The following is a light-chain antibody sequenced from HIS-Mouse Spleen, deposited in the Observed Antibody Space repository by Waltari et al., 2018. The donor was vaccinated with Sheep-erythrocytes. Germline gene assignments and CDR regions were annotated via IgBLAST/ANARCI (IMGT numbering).Light chain of an antibody. Sequence: QSALTQPRSVSGSPEQSVPIPRTGTSSDVGGYNYVSWYQQHPGKAPNLMIYDVSKRPSCVPDRFSGSKSGNTASLTISGLQAEDEADYYCCSYAGSYNHVFATGTKFTVL. CDR2: DVS. CDR3: CSYAGSYNHV. CDR1: SSDVGGYNY. J-gene: IGLJ1*01. V-gene: IGLV2-11*01.